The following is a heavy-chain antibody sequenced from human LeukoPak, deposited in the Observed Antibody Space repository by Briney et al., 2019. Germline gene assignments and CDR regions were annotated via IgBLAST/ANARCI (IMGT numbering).Heavy chain of an antibody. CDR2: IYHTGSA. CDR3: ARGLGSGTL. Sequence: KPSETLSLTCAVSAYSVNSGYYWVWIRQPPGKGLEWIGSIYHTGSAYYDPSLKSRVTISVDTSKNQFSLNLTSVTAADMAVYYCARGLGSGTLWGQGTMVTVSS. V-gene: IGHV4-38-2*01. D-gene: IGHD3-10*01. CDR1: AYSVNSGYY. J-gene: IGHJ3*01.